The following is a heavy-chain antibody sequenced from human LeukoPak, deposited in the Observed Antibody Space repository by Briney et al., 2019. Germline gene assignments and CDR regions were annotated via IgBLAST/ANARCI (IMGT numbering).Heavy chain of an antibody. V-gene: IGHV3-48*03. CDR1: GFTFSSYE. Sequence: GSLRLSCAASGFTFSSYEMNWVRQAPGKGLEWVSYISSSGSTIYYADSVKGRFTISRDNAKNSLYLQMNSLRAEDTAVYYCAELGITMIGGVWGKGTTVAISS. J-gene: IGHJ6*04. CDR3: AELGITMIGGV. CDR2: ISSSGSTI. D-gene: IGHD3-10*02.